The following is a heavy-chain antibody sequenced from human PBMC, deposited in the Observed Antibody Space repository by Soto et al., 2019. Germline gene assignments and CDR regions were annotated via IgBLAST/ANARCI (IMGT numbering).Heavy chain of an antibody. CDR2: VRSKTNNYAT. V-gene: IGHV3-73*01. CDR3: TRHEDVSITRWFFAF. CDR1: GFTFSGSA. J-gene: IGHJ4*02. D-gene: IGHD2-15*01. Sequence: GGSLRLSCTTSGFTFSGSAIHWVRQASGGGLEWVGRVRSKTNNYATAYPASMKGRFTISRDDSKNTAYLQMNSLKSEDTAVYYCTRHEDVSITRWFFAFWGQGTLVTVSS.